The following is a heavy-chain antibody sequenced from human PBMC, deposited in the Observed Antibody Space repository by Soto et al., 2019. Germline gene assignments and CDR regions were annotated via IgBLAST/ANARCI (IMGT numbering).Heavy chain of an antibody. V-gene: IGHV3-30*03. CDR3: ARSRPLNTHYYYGLDV. J-gene: IGHJ6*02. CDR2: ISFDGTTE. CDR1: GFTFSHFG. Sequence: GGSLRLSCAASGFTFSHFGMHWVRQAPGKGLEWVAIISFDGTTEYYADSVKGRFTISRDNSNNTLYLQLNSLRTDDTSVYYCARSRPLNTHYYYGLDVSGQGTTVPLSS.